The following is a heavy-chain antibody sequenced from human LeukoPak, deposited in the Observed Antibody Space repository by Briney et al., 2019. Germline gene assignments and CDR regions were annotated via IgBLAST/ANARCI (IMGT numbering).Heavy chain of an antibody. CDR3: ARDLSRDGCNR. CDR2: IYHSGST. V-gene: IGHV4-38-2*02. D-gene: IGHD5-24*01. CDR1: GYSISSGYY. Sequence: SETLSLTCTVSGYSISSGYYWGWIRQPPGKGLEWIGSIYHSGSTYYNPSLKSRVTISLDTSKNQFSLKRSSVTAADTAMYYCARDLSRDGCNRWGQGTLVTVSS. J-gene: IGHJ5*02.